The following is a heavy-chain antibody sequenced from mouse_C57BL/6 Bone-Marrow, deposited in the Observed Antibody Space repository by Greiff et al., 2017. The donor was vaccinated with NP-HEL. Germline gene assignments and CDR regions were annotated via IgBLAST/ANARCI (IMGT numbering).Heavy chain of an antibody. J-gene: IGHJ3*01. CDR2: IRNKANGYTT. D-gene: IGHD1-1*01. CDR3: ARNYYGSSYVRFAY. Sequence: EVKLMESGGGLVQPGGSLSLSCAASGFTFTDYYMSWVRQPPGKALEWLGFIRNKANGYTTEYSASVKGRFTISRDNSQSILYLQMNALRAEDSATYYCARNYYGSSYVRFAYWGQGTLVTVSA. CDR1: GFTFTDYY. V-gene: IGHV7-3*01.